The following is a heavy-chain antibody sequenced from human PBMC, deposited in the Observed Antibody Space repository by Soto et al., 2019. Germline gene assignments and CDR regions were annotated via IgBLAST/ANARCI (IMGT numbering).Heavy chain of an antibody. Sequence: ASVKVSCKASGYTFTSYGISWVRQAPGQGLEWMGWISAYNGNTNYAQKLQGRVTMTTDTSTSTAYMELRSLRSDDTAVYYCARDLPPLQRLPAPDLDYWGQGTLVTVSS. CDR2: ISAYNGNT. D-gene: IGHD2-15*01. CDR3: ARDLPPLQRLPAPDLDY. CDR1: GYTFTSYG. J-gene: IGHJ4*02. V-gene: IGHV1-18*01.